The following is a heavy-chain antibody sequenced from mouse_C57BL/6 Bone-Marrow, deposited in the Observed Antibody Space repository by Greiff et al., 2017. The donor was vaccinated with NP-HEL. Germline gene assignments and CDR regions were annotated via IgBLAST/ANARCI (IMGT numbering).Heavy chain of an antibody. D-gene: IGHD1-1*01. V-gene: IGHV2-5*01. J-gene: IGHJ4*01. Sequence: QVQLKESGPGLVQPSQSLSITCTVSGFSLTSYGVHWVRQSPGKGLEWLGVIWRGGSTDYNAAFMSRLSITKDNSKSQVFFKMNSLQADDTAIYYCAKIFITTVVAPMNYAMDYWGQGTSVTVSS. CDR1: GFSLTSYG. CDR2: IWRGGST. CDR3: AKIFITTVVAPMNYAMDY.